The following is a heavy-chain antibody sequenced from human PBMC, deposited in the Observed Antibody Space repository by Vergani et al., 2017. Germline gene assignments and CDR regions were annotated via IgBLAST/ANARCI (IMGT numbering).Heavy chain of an antibody. V-gene: IGHV4-34*01. Sequence: QVQLQQWGAGLLKPSETLSLTCAVYGGSFSGYYWSWIRQPTGKGLEWIGEINHSGSTNYNPSLKSRVTISVDTSKNQFSLKLSSVTAADTAVYYCARSSSRKIDYWGQGTLVTVSS. CDR3: ARSSSRKIDY. CDR2: INHSGST. J-gene: IGHJ4*02. CDR1: GGSFSGYY.